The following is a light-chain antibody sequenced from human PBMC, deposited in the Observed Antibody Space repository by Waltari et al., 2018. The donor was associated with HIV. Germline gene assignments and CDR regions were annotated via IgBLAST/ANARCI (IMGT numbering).Light chain of an antibody. J-gene: IGLJ1*01. CDR1: SSDVGGYNY. CDR3: SSYTSSSTYV. Sequence: QSALTQPASVSGSPGQSITISCTGTSSDVGGYNYVSWYQHHPGKSPKLMIYEVRNRPLGVSNRFSGSKSGNTASLTISGLQAEDDADYYCSSYTSSSTYVFGTGTKVTVL. V-gene: IGLV2-14*01. CDR2: EVR.